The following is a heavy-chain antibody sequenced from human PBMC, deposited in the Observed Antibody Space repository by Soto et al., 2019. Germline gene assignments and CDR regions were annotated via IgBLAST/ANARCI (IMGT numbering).Heavy chain of an antibody. CDR2: IYYSGST. D-gene: IGHD6-13*01. CDR1: GGSISSGGYY. V-gene: IGHV4-31*03. Sequence: SETLSLTCTVSGGSISSGGYYWSWIRQHPGKGLEWIGYIYYSGSTYYNPSLKSRVTISIDTSKNQFSLKLSSVTAADTAVYYCARDGARPSSSWYRWDYYYYGMDVWGQGTTVTVSS. CDR3: ARDGARPSSSWYRWDYYYYGMDV. J-gene: IGHJ6*02.